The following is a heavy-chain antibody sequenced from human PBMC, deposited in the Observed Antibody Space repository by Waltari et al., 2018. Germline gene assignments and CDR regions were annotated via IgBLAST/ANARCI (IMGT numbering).Heavy chain of an antibody. CDR3: VRVDNNGLEPFDY. Sequence: EVQLLESGGDLVHPGGSLRLSFSASGLPLSNYWIHWVRQTPGKGLVWVSCINGDGSRMTYADSVKGRFTLSRDNAKSTVYLQMSSLRAEDTALYYCVRVDNNGLEPFDYWGQGTLVTVSS. CDR2: INGDGSRM. D-gene: IGHD1-1*01. V-gene: IGHV3-74*01. J-gene: IGHJ4*02. CDR1: GLPLSNYW.